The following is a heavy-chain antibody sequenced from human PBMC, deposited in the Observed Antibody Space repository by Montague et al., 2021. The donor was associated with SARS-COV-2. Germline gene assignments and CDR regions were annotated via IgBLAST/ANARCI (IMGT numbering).Heavy chain of an antibody. Sequence: SETLSLTCTVSGDSISSLHYYWGWIRQSPGKGLEWIGNVFYRGSTYYXXXLRSRVTISVDTSKNQFSLRLRSVTATDTAIYYCARRAGVVGDTRFDYWGQGTLVTVSS. V-gene: IGHV4-39*01. CDR1: GDSISSLHYY. CDR3: ARRAGVVGDTRFDY. J-gene: IGHJ4*02. CDR2: VFYRGST. D-gene: IGHD1-26*01.